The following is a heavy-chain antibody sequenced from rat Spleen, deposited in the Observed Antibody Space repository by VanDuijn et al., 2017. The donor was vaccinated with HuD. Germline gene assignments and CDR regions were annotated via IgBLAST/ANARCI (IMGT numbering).Heavy chain of an antibody. CDR1: GFTFSNYG. CDR3: TKTHTMGSRFAY. J-gene: IGHJ3*01. Sequence: EVQLVESGGGLVQPGRSMKLSCAASGFTFSNYGMAWVRQTPTKGLEWVASISTGGGNTYYPDSVKGRFTISRDNTKNTLYLQMNSLRSEDTATYYCTKTHTMGSRFAYWGQGTLVTVSS. V-gene: IGHV5S13*01. CDR2: ISTGGGNT. D-gene: IGHD1-9*01.